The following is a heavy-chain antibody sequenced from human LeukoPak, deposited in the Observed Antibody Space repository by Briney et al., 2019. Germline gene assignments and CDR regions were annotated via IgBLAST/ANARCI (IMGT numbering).Heavy chain of an antibody. Sequence: SGTLSLTCAVSGGFISSGGWWSWVRQPPGKGLEWIGYIYYSGSTNYNPSLKSRVTISVDTSKNQFSLKLSSVTAADTAVYYCARSSGGGRRKWFDPWGQGTLVTVSS. D-gene: IGHD2-15*01. CDR1: GGFISSGGW. V-gene: IGHV4-4*02. CDR2: IYYSGST. CDR3: ARSSGGGRRKWFDP. J-gene: IGHJ5*02.